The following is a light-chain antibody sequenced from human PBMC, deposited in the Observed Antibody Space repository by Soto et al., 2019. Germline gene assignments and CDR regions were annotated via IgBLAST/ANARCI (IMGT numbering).Light chain of an antibody. CDR3: SSYTSSSTLSV. Sequence: QSVLTHPASVSGSPGQSITISCTGTSSDVGGYNYVSWYQQHPGKAPKLMIYEVSNRPSGVSNRFSGSKSGNTASLTISGLQAEDEADYYCSSYTSSSTLSVFGTGTKVTVL. V-gene: IGLV2-14*01. CDR1: SSDVGGYNY. J-gene: IGLJ1*01. CDR2: EVS.